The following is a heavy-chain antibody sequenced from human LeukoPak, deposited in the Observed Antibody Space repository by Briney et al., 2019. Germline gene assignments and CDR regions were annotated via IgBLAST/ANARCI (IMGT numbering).Heavy chain of an antibody. J-gene: IGHJ4*02. CDR2: ISGYNGNT. V-gene: IGHV1-18*01. Sequence: ASVKVSCKASGYTFTSYGISWVRQAPGQGLEWMGWISGYNGNTNYAQKLQGRVTMTTDTSTSTAYMELRGLRSDDTAVYYCARDSNGGSYYGGGFDYWGQGTLVTVSS. CDR3: ARDSNGGSYYGGGFDY. D-gene: IGHD3-10*01. CDR1: GYTFTSYG.